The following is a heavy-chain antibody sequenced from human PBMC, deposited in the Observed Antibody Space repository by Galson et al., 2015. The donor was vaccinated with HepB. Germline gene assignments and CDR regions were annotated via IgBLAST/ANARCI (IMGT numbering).Heavy chain of an antibody. CDR3: AKDYVWGVAQYMLDV. Sequence: SLRLSCAASGFTFSSYAMHWVRQAPGKGLEWVAVISYDGSNKYYADSVKGRFAISRDNSKNTLYLQMNSLRAEDTAVYYCAKDYVWGVAQYMLDVWGKGTTVTVSS. CDR1: GFTFSSYA. J-gene: IGHJ6*04. D-gene: IGHD3-10*02. CDR2: ISYDGSNK. V-gene: IGHV3-30*09.